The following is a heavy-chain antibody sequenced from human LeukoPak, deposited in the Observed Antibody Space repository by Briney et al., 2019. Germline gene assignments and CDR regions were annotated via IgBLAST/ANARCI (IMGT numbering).Heavy chain of an antibody. Sequence: QPGGSLRLSCAASGFTFSSYAMNWVRQAPGKGLEWVSGISGSDDSTYYADSVKGRITISRDIPRNTLYLQMNSLRAEDTAVYYCAKDSGHSSSWYYWGQGTLVTVSS. D-gene: IGHD6-13*01. CDR2: ISGSDDST. J-gene: IGHJ4*02. V-gene: IGHV3-23*01. CDR1: GFTFSSYA. CDR3: AKDSGHSSSWYY.